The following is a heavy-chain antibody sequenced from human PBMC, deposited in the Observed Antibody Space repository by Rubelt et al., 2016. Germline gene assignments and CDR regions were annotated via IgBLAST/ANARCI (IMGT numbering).Heavy chain of an antibody. D-gene: IGHD5-24*01. CDR3: AKGGDGYNPGYYYYYGMDV. V-gene: IGHV3-66*01. Sequence: EVQLVESGGGLVQPGGSLRLSCAASGFTVSSNYMSWVRQAPGKGLEWVSVIYSGGSTYYADSVKGRLTISRDNSKNTLYLQMNSLRAEDTVVYYCAKGGDGYNPGYYYYYGMDVWGQGTTVTVSS. J-gene: IGHJ6*02. CDR2: IYSGGST. CDR1: GFTVSSNY.